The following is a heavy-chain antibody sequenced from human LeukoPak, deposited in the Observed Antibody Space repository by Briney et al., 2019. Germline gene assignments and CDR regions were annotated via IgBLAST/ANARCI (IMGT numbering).Heavy chain of an antibody. V-gene: IGHV3-23*01. Sequence: PGGSLRLSCAASGFTFSSYAMSWVRQAPGKGLEWVSVISGSGGSTYSADSVKGRFTISRDNSKNTLYSQINSLRAEDTAVYYCARTRGSYWYFDLWGRGTLVTVSS. CDR3: ARTRGSYWYFDL. D-gene: IGHD1-14*01. CDR1: GFTFSSYA. CDR2: ISGSGGST. J-gene: IGHJ2*01.